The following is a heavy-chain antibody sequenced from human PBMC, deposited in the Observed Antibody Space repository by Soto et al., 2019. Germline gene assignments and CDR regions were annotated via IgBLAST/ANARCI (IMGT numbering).Heavy chain of an antibody. V-gene: IGHV3-33*01. J-gene: IGHJ3*02. D-gene: IGHD5-12*01. CDR1: GFTFSSYG. CDR2: IWYDGSNK. Sequence: GESLKISCAASGFTFSSYGMHWVRQAPGKGLEWVAVIWYDGSNKYYADSVKGRFTISRDNSKNTLYLQMNSLRAEDTAVYYCAREATGAFDIWGQGTMVTVSS. CDR3: AREATGAFDI.